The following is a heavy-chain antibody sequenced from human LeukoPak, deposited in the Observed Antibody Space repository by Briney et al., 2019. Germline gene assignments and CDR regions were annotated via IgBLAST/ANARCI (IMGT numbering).Heavy chain of an antibody. D-gene: IGHD7-27*01. CDR2: IKEDGSEK. CDR3: ARPSPLTGDPHFDY. Sequence: PGGSLRLSCAASGFTFSTYWMSRVRQAPGKGLEWVANIKEDGSEKYSVDSVKGRFTISRDNAKNSLYLQMNSLRAEDTAVYYCARPSPLTGDPHFDYWGQGTLVTVSS. V-gene: IGHV3-7*01. J-gene: IGHJ4*02. CDR1: GFTFSTYW.